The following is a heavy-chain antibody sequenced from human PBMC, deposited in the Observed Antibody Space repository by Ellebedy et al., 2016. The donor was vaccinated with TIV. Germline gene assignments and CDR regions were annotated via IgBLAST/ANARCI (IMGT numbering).Heavy chain of an antibody. J-gene: IGHJ4*02. CDR3: ARVEHIEAPFDY. CDR1: RGSLSSYV. V-gene: IGHV1-69*04. D-gene: IGHD1/OR15-1a*01. Sequence: AASVTVSCKASRGSLSSYVISWVRQAPGQGLEWMGRIIPILGIANHAQKFQGRVTITADKSTSTAYMELSSLRSDDTAVYYCARVEHIEAPFDYWGQGTLVTVSS. CDR2: IIPILGIA.